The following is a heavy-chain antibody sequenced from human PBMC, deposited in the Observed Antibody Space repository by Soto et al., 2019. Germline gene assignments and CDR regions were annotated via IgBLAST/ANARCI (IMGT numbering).Heavy chain of an antibody. CDR1: GLNFISYT. J-gene: IGHJ6*02. D-gene: IGHD2-15*01. Sequence: GVPLKISCTASGLNFISYTINWVRKAPGKRLEWLSSISSSGYIFSTDSVRGRFTISRDDAKNSVYLQINSLRAEDTAVYFCARDCSGGSCYPGMDVWGQGTTVTVSS. V-gene: IGHV3-21*01. CDR2: ISSSGYI. CDR3: ARDCSGGSCYPGMDV.